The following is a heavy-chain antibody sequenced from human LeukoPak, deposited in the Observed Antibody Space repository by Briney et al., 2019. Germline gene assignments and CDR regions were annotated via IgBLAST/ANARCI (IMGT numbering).Heavy chain of an antibody. CDR3: ARRAGYGSGSYY. CDR1: GGSISSYY. D-gene: IGHD3-10*01. J-gene: IGHJ4*02. V-gene: IGHV4-59*08. CDR2: IFHSGST. Sequence: SETLSLTCTASGGSISSYYWSWIRQPPGKGLEWIGYIFHSGSTNYNPSLKSRVTISVDTSKNQFSLKLSSVTAADTAVYYCARRAGYGSGSYYWGQGTLVTVSS.